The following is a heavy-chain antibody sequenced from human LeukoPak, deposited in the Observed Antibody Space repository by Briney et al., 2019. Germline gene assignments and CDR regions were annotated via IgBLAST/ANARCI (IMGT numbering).Heavy chain of an antibody. D-gene: IGHD2-2*01. V-gene: IGHV4-59*01. CDR1: GGSISSYY. Sequence: PSETLSLTCTDSGGSISSYYGSWVRQPPGEGREWIGYIYYSGSTKYNPSLKSRVSISVDTSKNHFSLKLSSVTAADTAVYYCARGYCSSTSCYFYYCGQGTLVTVSS. J-gene: IGHJ4*02. CDR3: ARGYCSSTSCYFYY. CDR2: IYYSGST.